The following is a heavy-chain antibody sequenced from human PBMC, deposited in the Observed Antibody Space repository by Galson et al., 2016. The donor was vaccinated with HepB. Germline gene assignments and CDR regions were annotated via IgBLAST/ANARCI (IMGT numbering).Heavy chain of an antibody. CDR3: ARGGARGLTLLDAFDI. J-gene: IGHJ3*02. Sequence: SVKVSCKASGYTFSNYAINWVRQAPGQGLEWMGWISGYSGDKNYAQNLQGRVTMTTDTSTSTAYMELRSLRSDDTAVYYCARGGARGLTLLDAFDIWGQGTMVTVSS. D-gene: IGHD3-16*01. CDR1: GYTFSNYA. V-gene: IGHV1-18*01. CDR2: ISGYSGDK.